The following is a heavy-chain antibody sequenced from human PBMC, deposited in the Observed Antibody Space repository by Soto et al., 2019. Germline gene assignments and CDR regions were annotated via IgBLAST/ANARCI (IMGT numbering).Heavy chain of an antibody. CDR1: GDSVSSNSAA. CDR3: ARGVAVAGTYYYYGMDV. J-gene: IGHJ6*02. V-gene: IGHV6-1*01. Sequence: SPTLSLPCAISGDSVSSNSAAWNWIRQSPSRGLEWLGRTYYRSKWYNDYAVSVKSRITINPDTSKNQFSLQLNSVTPEDTAVYYCARGVAVAGTYYYYGMDVWGQGTTVTVSS. CDR2: TYYRSKWYN. D-gene: IGHD6-19*01.